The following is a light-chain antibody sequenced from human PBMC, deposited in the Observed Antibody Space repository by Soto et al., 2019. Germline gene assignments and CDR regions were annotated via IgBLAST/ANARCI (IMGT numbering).Light chain of an antibody. CDR2: EVS. V-gene: IGLV2-23*02. CDR3: CSAGNSPSAVV. J-gene: IGLJ2*01. Sequence: QSVLTQPASVSGSPGQSITISCTGTSSDVGNYNLVSWYQHHPGTAPKLMIYEVSKRPSGVSNRSSGSKSGNTASLTISCLLAEDEADYYCCSAGNSPSAVVFGGGTKLTVL. CDR1: SSDVGNYNL.